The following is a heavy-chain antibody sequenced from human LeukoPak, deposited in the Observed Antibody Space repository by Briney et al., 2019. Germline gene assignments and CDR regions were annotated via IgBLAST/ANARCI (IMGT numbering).Heavy chain of an antibody. CDR3: ARDRGGAYDFWSGYYTGYFDY. Sequence: GGSLRLSCAASGFTFSSYEMNWVRQAPGKGLEWVANVKQDGSGKYYVDSVKGRFTISRDNAKNSLYLQMNSLRAEDTAVYYCARDRGGAYDFWSGYYTGYFDYWGQGTLVPVSS. CDR1: GFTFSSYE. CDR2: VKQDGSGK. V-gene: IGHV3-7*01. J-gene: IGHJ4*02. D-gene: IGHD3-3*01.